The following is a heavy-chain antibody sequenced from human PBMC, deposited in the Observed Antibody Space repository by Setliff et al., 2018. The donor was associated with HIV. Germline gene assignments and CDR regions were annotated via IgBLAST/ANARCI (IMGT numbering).Heavy chain of an antibody. CDR2: IYHSGST. J-gene: IGHJ4*02. CDR1: GGSISTSNW. D-gene: IGHD3-22*01. Sequence: KSSETLSLTCVVSGGSISTSNWWSWVRQPPGKGLEWIGEIYHSGSTNYNSSLKSRVTISVDKSKNLFSLKLSSVTAADTAMYYCARIATYYGTSGYLIPYYFDYWGQGTLVTVSS. CDR3: ARIATYYGTSGYLIPYYFDY. V-gene: IGHV4-4*02.